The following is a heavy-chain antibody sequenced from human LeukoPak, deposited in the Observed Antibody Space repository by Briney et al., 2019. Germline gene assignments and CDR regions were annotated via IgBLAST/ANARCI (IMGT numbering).Heavy chain of an antibody. CDR3: AKDRYGSSSTLDN. D-gene: IGHD3-10*01. Sequence: GGSLRLSCAASGFTFSNYAIHWVRQASGKGLEWVAVVWYDGTNPSYADAVKGRFTISRDNSDNTVYLQINRLRVGDTALYYCAKDRYGSSSTLDNWGQGTLVTVCS. J-gene: IGHJ4*02. V-gene: IGHV3-33*06. CDR1: GFTFSNYA. CDR2: VWYDGTNP.